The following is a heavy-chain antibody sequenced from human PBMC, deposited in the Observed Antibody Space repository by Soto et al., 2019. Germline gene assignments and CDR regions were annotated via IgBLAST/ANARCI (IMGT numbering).Heavy chain of an antibody. V-gene: IGHV4-34*01. D-gene: IGHD2-2*01. CDR1: GGSFGGYY. CDR2: INHSGST. CDR3: AREYRKNIVVVPAAIDGMDV. J-gene: IGHJ6*02. Sequence: SETLSLTCAVYGGSFGGYYWSWIRQPPGKGLEWIGEINHSGSTNYNPSLKSRVTISVDTSKNQFSLKLSSVTAADTAVYYCAREYRKNIVVVPAAIDGMDVWGQGTTVTVSS.